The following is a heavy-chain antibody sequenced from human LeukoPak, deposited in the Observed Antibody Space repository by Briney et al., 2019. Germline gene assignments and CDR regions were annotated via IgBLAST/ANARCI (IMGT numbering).Heavy chain of an antibody. CDR3: AREASPKALGY. CDR1: GFTFSSYA. V-gene: IGHV3-33*01. Sequence: PGGSLRLSCEASGFTFSSYAMHWVRQARGKGLEWVAVIWYDGSNKYYVDSVKGRFTISRDNSKNTLYLQMNSLRAEDTAVYYCAREASPKALGYWGQGTLVTVPS. CDR2: IWYDGSNK. J-gene: IGHJ4*02.